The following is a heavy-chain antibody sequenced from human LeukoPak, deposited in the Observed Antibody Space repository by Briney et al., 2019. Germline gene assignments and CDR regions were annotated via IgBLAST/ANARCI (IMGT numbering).Heavy chain of an antibody. D-gene: IGHD5-18*01. CDR3: AKDLSWGSWLLCY. J-gene: IGHJ4*02. V-gene: IGHV3-30*18. CDR1: GFTFSDYG. Sequence: GRSLRLSCAASGFTFSDYGMHWVRQAPGKGLEWGAVISHDGSNKYYADSVRGRFTISRDNSKNTLYLQMNSPRAEDTAVYYCAKDLSWGSWLLCYWGQGTLVTVSS. CDR2: ISHDGSNK.